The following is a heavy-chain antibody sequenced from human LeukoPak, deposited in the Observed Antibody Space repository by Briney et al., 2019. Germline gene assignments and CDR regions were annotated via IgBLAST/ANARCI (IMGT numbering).Heavy chain of an antibody. D-gene: IGHD3-10*01. CDR1: GYTLTELS. CDR3: ATAGRAALGWYYYYYMDV. V-gene: IGHV1-24*01. CDR2: FDPEDGET. Sequence: EASVKVSCKVSGYTLTELSMHWVRQAPGKGLEWMGGFDPEDGETIYAQKFQGRVTMTDDTSTDTAYMELSSLRSEDTAVYYCATAGRAALGWYYYYYMDVWGKGTTVTVSS. J-gene: IGHJ6*03.